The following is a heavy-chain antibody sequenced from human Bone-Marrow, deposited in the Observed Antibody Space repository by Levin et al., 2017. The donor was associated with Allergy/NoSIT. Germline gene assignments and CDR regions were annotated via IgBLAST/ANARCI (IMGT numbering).Heavy chain of an antibody. Sequence: KTSETLSLTCAVSGGSISSSNWWSWVRQPPGKGLEWIGEIYHSGSTNYNPSLKSRVTISVDKSKNQFSLKLSSVTAADTAVYYCASDGSGSYYTPNYYYYMDVWGKGTTVTVSS. V-gene: IGHV4-4*02. D-gene: IGHD3-10*01. CDR3: ASDGSGSYYTPNYYYYMDV. CDR1: GGSISSSNW. CDR2: IYHSGST. J-gene: IGHJ6*03.